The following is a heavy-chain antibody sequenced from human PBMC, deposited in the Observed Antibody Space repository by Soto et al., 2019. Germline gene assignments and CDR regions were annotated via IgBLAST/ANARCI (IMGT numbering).Heavy chain of an antibody. J-gene: IGHJ4*02. Sequence: GGSLRLSCAASGFTFISYGMHWVRQAPGKGLEWVAVISYDGSNKYYADSVKGRFTISRDNSKNTLYLQMNSLRAEDTAVYYCATLAVAGRGPFDYWGQGTLVTVSS. CDR2: ISYDGSNK. CDR1: GFTFISYG. D-gene: IGHD6-19*01. V-gene: IGHV3-30*03. CDR3: ATLAVAGRGPFDY.